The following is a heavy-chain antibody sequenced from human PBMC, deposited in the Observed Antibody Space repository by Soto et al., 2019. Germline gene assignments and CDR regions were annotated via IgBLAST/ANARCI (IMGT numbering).Heavy chain of an antibody. Sequence: PSETLSLTCTVPGGSLSSYYWSWIRPPPGKGLEWIGEMSHSGSTHYNPSLKSRVTISVDTSKNQFSLKMSSVTAADTALYYCARAERGPPTTVVDAFDIWGPGTMVTVSS. CDR2: MSHSGST. J-gene: IGHJ3*02. CDR1: GGSLSSYY. D-gene: IGHD1-1*01. CDR3: ARAERGPPTTVVDAFDI. V-gene: IGHV4-34*01.